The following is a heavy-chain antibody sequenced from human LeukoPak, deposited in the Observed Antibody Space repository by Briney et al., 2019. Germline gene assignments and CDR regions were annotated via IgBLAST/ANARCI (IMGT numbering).Heavy chain of an antibody. J-gene: IGHJ4*02. CDR3: AREGSIAARPLDY. Sequence: GASVKVSCKASGSTFSSYAISWVRQAPGHGLEWMGGIIPIFGTANYAQKFQGRVTITADESTSTAYMELSSLRSEDTAVYYCAREGSIAARPLDYWGQGTLVTVSS. V-gene: IGHV1-69*13. CDR2: IIPIFGTA. D-gene: IGHD6-6*01. CDR1: GSTFSSYA.